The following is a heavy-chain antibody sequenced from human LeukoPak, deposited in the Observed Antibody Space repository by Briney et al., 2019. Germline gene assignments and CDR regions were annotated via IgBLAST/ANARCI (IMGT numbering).Heavy chain of an antibody. Sequence: PGGSLRLSCAASGFTFSSYAMSWVRQAPGKGLEWVSAISGRGDRTYYADSVKGRFTISRDNSMNTQYLQMNSLRAEDTAVYYCAKLKGPSPVAAAGNYFDYWGQGTLVTVSS. V-gene: IGHV3-23*01. J-gene: IGHJ4*02. D-gene: IGHD6-13*01. CDR1: GFTFSSYA. CDR3: AKLKGPSPVAAAGNYFDY. CDR2: ISGRGDRT.